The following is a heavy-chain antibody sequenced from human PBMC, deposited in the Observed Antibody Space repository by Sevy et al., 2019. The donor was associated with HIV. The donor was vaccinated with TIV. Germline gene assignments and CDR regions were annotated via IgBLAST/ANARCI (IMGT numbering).Heavy chain of an antibody. V-gene: IGHV3-7*01. D-gene: IGHD3-10*01. CDR2: IXXXXXET. J-gene: IGHJ1*01. CDR1: XFXXXXXX. CDR3: ARCQPDNYYHDXXXXXXLXXXX. Sequence: GGSLRLSXAAXXFXXXXXXLXWVRQXXGXGXEXVANIXXXXXETYYADSVKGRFSISRDNAKNSLYLQMNSLRAEDTAXXXCARCQPDNYYHDXXXXXXLXXXXWGQXALVTVSS.